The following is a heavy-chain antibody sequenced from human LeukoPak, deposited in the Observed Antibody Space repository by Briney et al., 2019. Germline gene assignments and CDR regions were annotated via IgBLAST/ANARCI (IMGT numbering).Heavy chain of an antibody. J-gene: IGHJ6*04. Sequence: GRSLRLSCAASGFTFSTYSMHWVRQAPGKGLEWVAVIGYDGSNKYYADSVKGRFTISRDSSKNTLYLQMSSLRDEDTAVYYCAKELEQLLWFGGLDVWGKGTTVTVSS. CDR1: GFTFSTYS. V-gene: IGHV3-33*06. CDR2: IGYDGSNK. D-gene: IGHD3-10*01. CDR3: AKELEQLLWFGGLDV.